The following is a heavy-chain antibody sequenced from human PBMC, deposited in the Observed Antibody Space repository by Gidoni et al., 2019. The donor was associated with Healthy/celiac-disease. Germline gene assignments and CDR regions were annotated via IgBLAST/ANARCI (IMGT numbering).Heavy chain of an antibody. CDR1: GGTFSSYA. Sequence: QVQLVQSGAEVKKPGSSVKVSCKASGGTFSSYAISWVRQAPGQGLEWMGGIIPIFGTANYAQKFQGRGTITADEATSTAYMELSSLRSEDTGVYYCARDDCSGGSCYSEENWFDPWGQGTLVTVSS. V-gene: IGHV1-69*01. J-gene: IGHJ5*02. CDR2: IIPIFGTA. D-gene: IGHD2-15*01. CDR3: ARDDCSGGSCYSEENWFDP.